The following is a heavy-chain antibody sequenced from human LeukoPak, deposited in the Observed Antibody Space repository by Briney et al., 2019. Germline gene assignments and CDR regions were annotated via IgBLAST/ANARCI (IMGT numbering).Heavy chain of an antibody. CDR2: IKQDGSER. CDR1: GFSMSVYW. D-gene: IGHD3-22*01. CDR3: ARDWGAYYHFFDY. V-gene: IGHV3-7*01. J-gene: IGHJ4*02. Sequence: LGGSLRLSYEASGFSMSVYWMSWVRQAPGKGLEWVGNIKQDGSERNYVDSVKGRFTISRDNAKKSLYLQMNSLRAEDTAVYYCARDWGAYYHFFDYWGQGTLVTVSS.